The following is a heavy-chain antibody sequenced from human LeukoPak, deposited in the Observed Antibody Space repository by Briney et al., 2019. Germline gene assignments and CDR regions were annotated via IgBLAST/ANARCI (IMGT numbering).Heavy chain of an antibody. Sequence: GGSLRLSCAASGFTFDDYAMHWVRQAPGKGLEWVTGISWNSGSIGYADSVKGRFTISRDNAKNSLYLHMNSQRAEDTALYYCARGYGPQSSYYCDYWGQGTLVTVSS. J-gene: IGHJ4*02. CDR2: ISWNSGSI. V-gene: IGHV3-9*01. D-gene: IGHD6-6*01. CDR3: ARGYGPQSSYYCDY. CDR1: GFTFDDYA.